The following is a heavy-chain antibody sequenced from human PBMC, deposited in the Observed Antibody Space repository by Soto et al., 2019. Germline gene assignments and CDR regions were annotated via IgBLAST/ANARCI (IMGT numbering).Heavy chain of an antibody. Sequence: GESLKISCKGSGYSFTSFWISWLRQMPGKGPEWMGRIDPSDSYTNYSPSFQGHVTISADKSISTAYLQWSSLKASDTAMYYCARAEPRYNWNWFDPWGQGTLVTVSS. D-gene: IGHD1-1*01. J-gene: IGHJ5*02. CDR3: ARAEPRYNWNWFDP. CDR1: GYSFTSFW. V-gene: IGHV5-10-1*01. CDR2: IDPSDSYT.